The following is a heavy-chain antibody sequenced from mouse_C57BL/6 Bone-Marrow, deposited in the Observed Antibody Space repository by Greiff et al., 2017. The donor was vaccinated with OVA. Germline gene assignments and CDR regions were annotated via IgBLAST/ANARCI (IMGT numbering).Heavy chain of an antibody. J-gene: IGHJ2*01. V-gene: IGHV14-4*01. CDR1: GFNIKDDY. CDR2: IDPENGDT. CDR3: TLIYYGNDGWFGY. Sequence: VQLQQSGAELVRPGASVKLSCTASGFNIKDDYMHWVKQRPEQGLEWIGWIDPENGDTEYASKFQGKATITADTSSNTAYLQLSSLTSEDTAVYYCTLIYYGNDGWFGYWGQGTTLTVSS. D-gene: IGHD2-2*01.